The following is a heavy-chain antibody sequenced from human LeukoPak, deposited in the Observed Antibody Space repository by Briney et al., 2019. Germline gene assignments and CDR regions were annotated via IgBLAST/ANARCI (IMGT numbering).Heavy chain of an antibody. CDR3: ARDRITMVRGVILWFDP. CDR2: IWYDGSNK. Sequence: GGSLRLSCAASGFTFSSYGMHWVRQAPGKGLEWVAVIWYDGSNKYYADSVKGRFTISRDNSKNTLYLQMNSLRAEDTAVYYCARDRITMVRGVILWFDPWGQGTPVTVSS. D-gene: IGHD3-10*01. V-gene: IGHV3-33*01. CDR1: GFTFSSYG. J-gene: IGHJ5*02.